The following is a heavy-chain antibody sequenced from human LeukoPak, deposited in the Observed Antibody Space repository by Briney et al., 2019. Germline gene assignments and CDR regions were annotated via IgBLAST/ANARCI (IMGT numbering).Heavy chain of an antibody. V-gene: IGHV3-23*01. CDR1: EFSVGSNY. D-gene: IGHD5-18*01. CDR3: AKDAGYIYGFFGWFDP. CDR2: ISPSGGNT. J-gene: IGHJ5*02. Sequence: GGSLRLSCAASEFSVGSNYMTWVRQAPGKGLEWVSTISPSGGNTYYADSVKGRFTISRDNSKNTLYLQINSLRAEDTAVYFCAKDAGYIYGFFGWFDPWGQGTLVTVSS.